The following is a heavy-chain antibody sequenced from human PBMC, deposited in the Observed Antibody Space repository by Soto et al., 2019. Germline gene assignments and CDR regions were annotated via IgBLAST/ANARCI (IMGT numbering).Heavy chain of an antibody. J-gene: IGHJ4*02. Sequence: PSETLSLTCTVSGGSISSGGYYWSWIRQHPGKGLEWIGYIYYSGSTYYNPSLKSRVTISVDTSKNQFSLKLSSVTAADTAVYYCARDLPYSSSPFDDWGQGTLVTVSS. V-gene: IGHV4-31*03. CDR3: ARDLPYSSSPFDD. D-gene: IGHD6-13*01. CDR2: IYYSGST. CDR1: GGSISSGGYY.